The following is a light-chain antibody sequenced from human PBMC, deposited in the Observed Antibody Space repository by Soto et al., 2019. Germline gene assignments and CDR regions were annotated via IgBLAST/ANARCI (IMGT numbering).Light chain of an antibody. J-gene: IGKJ2*01. Sequence: IVLTQSPATLPVSPGESVTLSCRATQRISTTLAWYQQKPGQAPRLLIYDTSSRATGVPARFSGSGSGTEFTLTISSLQSEDFAIYYCQRYNNWPYTFGEGTRLEVK. CDR2: DTS. CDR3: QRYNNWPYT. V-gene: IGKV3-15*01. CDR1: QRISTT.